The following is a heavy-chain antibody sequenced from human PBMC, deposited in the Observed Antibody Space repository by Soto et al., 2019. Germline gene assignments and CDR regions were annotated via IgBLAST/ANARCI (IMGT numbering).Heavy chain of an antibody. V-gene: IGHV3-23*01. CDR1: GFTFSTYA. CDR3: AKDLAATATGDSFDL. Sequence: EVQLLDSGGGLIQPGGSLRLSCAASGFTFSTYAMTWVRQAPGKGLEWVSTVTKSGSNTYHADSVKGRFTISRDNSKNMLFLQMNSLRAEETTLYYCAKDLAATATGDSFDLWGQGTMVTVSS. J-gene: IGHJ3*01. CDR2: VTKSGSNT. D-gene: IGHD2-15*01.